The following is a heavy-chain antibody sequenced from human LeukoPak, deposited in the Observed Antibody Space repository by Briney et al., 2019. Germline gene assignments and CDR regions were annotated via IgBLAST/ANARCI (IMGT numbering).Heavy chain of an antibody. CDR1: GDSISTYY. Sequence: PSETLSLTCTVSGDSISTYYWTWIRQPPGKGLEWIGCIYYTGYTGYNPSLQSRVTISLDTSKNQFSLKLSSVTAADTAVYYCARNDYDFWSGYSDYWGQGTLVTVSS. J-gene: IGHJ4*02. V-gene: IGHV4-59*08. CDR2: IYYTGYT. CDR3: ARNDYDFWSGYSDY. D-gene: IGHD3-3*01.